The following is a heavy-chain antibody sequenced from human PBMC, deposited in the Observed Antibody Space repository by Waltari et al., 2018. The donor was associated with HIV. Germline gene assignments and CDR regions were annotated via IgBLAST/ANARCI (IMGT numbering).Heavy chain of an antibody. Sequence: EVQLLDSGGALVQPGGSLRLSCAASGFTFSRYAMAWVRQAPGKGLEWVSAISDSGRDTYYADSVRGRFTISRDNFKKTLYLQMNSLGAEDTAVYYCAKDAYRSAKTYDSWGQGTQVTVSS. CDR1: GFTFSRYA. J-gene: IGHJ4*02. CDR2: ISDSGRDT. CDR3: AKDAYRSAKTYDS. V-gene: IGHV3-23*01. D-gene: IGHD3-16*02.